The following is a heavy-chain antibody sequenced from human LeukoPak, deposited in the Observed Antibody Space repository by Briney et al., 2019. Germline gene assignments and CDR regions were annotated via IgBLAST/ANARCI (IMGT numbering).Heavy chain of an antibody. J-gene: IGHJ5*02. D-gene: IGHD6-19*01. V-gene: IGHV3-30*02. Sequence: GGSLRLSCAASGFTFSSYGMHWVRQAPGKGLEWVAFIRYDGSNKYYAGSVKGRFTISRDNSKNTLYLQMNSLRAEDTAVYYCARSIAVAGLTWFDPWGQGTLVTVSS. CDR2: IRYDGSNK. CDR1: GFTFSSYG. CDR3: ARSIAVAGLTWFDP.